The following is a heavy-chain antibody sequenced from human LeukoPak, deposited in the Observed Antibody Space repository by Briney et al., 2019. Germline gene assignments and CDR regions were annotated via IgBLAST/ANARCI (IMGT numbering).Heavy chain of an antibody. D-gene: IGHD4-11*01. CDR2: ISNSDSTI. Sequence: GGSLRLSCAASRFTFSDYYMTWIRQAPGKGLEWVSYISNSDSTIYYADSVKGRFTISRDNAKNSLYLQMNSLRAEDTAVYYCARDAMTTVTESKGRWGQGTLVTVSS. J-gene: IGHJ4*02. CDR3: ARDAMTTVTESKGR. V-gene: IGHV3-11*04. CDR1: RFTFSDYY.